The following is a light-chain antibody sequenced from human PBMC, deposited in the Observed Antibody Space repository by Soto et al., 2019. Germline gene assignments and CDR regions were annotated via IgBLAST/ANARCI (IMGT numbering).Light chain of an antibody. J-gene: IGLJ1*01. CDR3: CSYAGTFYV. Sequence: QYALTQPRSVSGSPGQSVTISCTGTSSDFGGYNYVSWYQHHPGKAPKLMIYDVSERPSGVPDRFSGSKSGNTASLTISGLQAEDEADYYCCSYAGTFYVFGTGTKLTVL. V-gene: IGLV2-11*01. CDR1: SSDFGGYNY. CDR2: DVS.